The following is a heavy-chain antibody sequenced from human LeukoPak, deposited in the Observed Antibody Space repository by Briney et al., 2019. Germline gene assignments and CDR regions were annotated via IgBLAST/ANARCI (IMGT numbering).Heavy chain of an antibody. Sequence: GGSLRLSCAASGFTFSSYGMHWVRQAPGKGLEWVAVISYDGSNKYYADSVKGRFTISRDNSKNTLYLQMNSLRAEDTAVYYCARDGQAAAAVWMDYWGQGTLVTVSS. D-gene: IGHD6-13*01. J-gene: IGHJ4*02. V-gene: IGHV3-30*03. CDR1: GFTFSSYG. CDR2: ISYDGSNK. CDR3: ARDGQAAAAVWMDY.